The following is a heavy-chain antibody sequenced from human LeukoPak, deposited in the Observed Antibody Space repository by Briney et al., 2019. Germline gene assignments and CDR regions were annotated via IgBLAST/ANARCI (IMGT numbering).Heavy chain of an antibody. Sequence: SETLSLTCAVYGGSFSGYYWSWIRQPPGKGLEWIGEINHSGSTNYNPSLKSRVTISVDKSKNQFSLKLSSVTAADTAVYYCARSDGDYPEYFDLWGRGTLVTVSS. CDR1: GGSFSGYY. CDR3: ARSDGDYPEYFDL. CDR2: INHSGST. D-gene: IGHD4-17*01. J-gene: IGHJ2*01. V-gene: IGHV4-34*01.